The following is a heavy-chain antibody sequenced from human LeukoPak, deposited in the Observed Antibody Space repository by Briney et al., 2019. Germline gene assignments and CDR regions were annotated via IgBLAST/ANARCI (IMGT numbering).Heavy chain of an antibody. Sequence: ASVKVSCKASGYTFTGYYIHLVRQAPGQGLEWMGRINPNSGGTNYAQKFQGRVTTTRDTSISTAYMELSRLRSDDTAVYYCARDIVGIGYYDSSGHEDYWGQGSLVTVSS. CDR2: INPNSGGT. CDR3: ARDIVGIGYYDSSGHEDY. D-gene: IGHD3-22*01. V-gene: IGHV1-2*06. J-gene: IGHJ4*02. CDR1: GYTFTGYY.